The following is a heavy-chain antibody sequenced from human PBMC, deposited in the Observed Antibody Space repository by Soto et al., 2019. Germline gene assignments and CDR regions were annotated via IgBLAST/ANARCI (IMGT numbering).Heavy chain of an antibody. Sequence: TLSLTCTVSGGSISSGGYYWSWIRQHPGKGLEWIGYIYYSGSTYDNPSLQSRVNISVDTSKKQFSLRLSSVTAADTAVYYCARVRRVDYFFDYWGQGTLVTVSS. CDR1: GGSISSGGYY. V-gene: IGHV4-31*03. D-gene: IGHD3-9*01. CDR3: ARVRRVDYFFDY. CDR2: IYYSGST. J-gene: IGHJ4*02.